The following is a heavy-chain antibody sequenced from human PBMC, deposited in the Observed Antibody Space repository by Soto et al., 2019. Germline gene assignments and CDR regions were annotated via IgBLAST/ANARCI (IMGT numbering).Heavy chain of an antibody. V-gene: IGHV3-30-3*01. Sequence: SLRLSCAASGFTFSSYAMHWVRQAPGKGLEWVAVISYDGSNKYYADSVKGRFTISRDNSKNTLYLQMNSLRAKDTAVYYCARDLREVAATYYYYYGMDVWGQGTTVTVSS. CDR3: ARDLREVAATYYYYYGMDV. CDR2: ISYDGSNK. CDR1: GFTFSSYA. D-gene: IGHD2-15*01. J-gene: IGHJ6*02.